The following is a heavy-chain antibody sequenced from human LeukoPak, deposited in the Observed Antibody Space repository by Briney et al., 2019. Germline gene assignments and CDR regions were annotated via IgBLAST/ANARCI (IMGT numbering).Heavy chain of an antibody. V-gene: IGHV4-39*01. CDR2: IYYSGST. CDR1: GCSISSSGYY. Sequence: SETLSLTCTVSGCSISSSGYYWGWIRQPPGKGREWIASIYYSGSTYYNPSLKSRVTISVDTSKNQLSLKLSSLTAADTAVYYCARHEYSGSYYGLSWFDPWGQGTLVTVSS. CDR3: ARHEYSGSYYGLSWFDP. D-gene: IGHD1-26*01. J-gene: IGHJ5*02.